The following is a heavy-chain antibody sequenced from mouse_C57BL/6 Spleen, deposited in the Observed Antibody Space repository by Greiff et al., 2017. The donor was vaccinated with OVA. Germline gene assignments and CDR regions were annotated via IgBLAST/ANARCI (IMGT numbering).Heavy chain of an antibody. Sequence: EVKLVESEGGLVQPGSSMKLSCTASGFTFSDYYMAWVRQVPEKGLEWVANINYDGSSTYYLDSLKSRFIISRDNAKNILYLQMSSLKSQHTATYYCAREGTIIFDYWGQGTTLTVSS. CDR3: AREGTIIFDY. J-gene: IGHJ2*01. D-gene: IGHD1-1*01. CDR1: GFTFSDYY. V-gene: IGHV5-16*01. CDR2: INYDGSST.